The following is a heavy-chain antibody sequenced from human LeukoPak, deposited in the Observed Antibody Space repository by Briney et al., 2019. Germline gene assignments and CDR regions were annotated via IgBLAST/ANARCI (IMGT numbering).Heavy chain of an antibody. CDR1: GGSISSSSYY. CDR3: VSGSSSVVVAAVYYYYGMDV. V-gene: IGHV4-39*07. J-gene: IGHJ6*02. Sequence: SETLSLTCTVSGGSISSSSYYWGWIRQPPGKGLEWIGSIYYSGSTYYNPSLKSRVTISVDTSKNQFSLKLSSVTAADTAVYYCVSGSSSVVVAAVYYYYGMDVWGQGTTVTVSS. CDR2: IYYSGST. D-gene: IGHD2-15*01.